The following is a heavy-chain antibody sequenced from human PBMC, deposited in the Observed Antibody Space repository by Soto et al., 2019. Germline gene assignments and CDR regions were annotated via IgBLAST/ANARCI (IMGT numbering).Heavy chain of an antibody. D-gene: IGHD1-20*01. J-gene: IGHJ6*02. CDR3: ACSITGALYYYYGMDV. Sequence: GGSLRLSCAASGFTFSSYAMHWVRRAPGKGLEWVAVISYDGSNKYYADSVKDRFTISRDNSKNTLYLQMNSLRAEDTAVYYCACSITGALYYYYGMDVWGQGTTVTVSS. V-gene: IGHV3-30-3*01. CDR1: GFTFSSYA. CDR2: ISYDGSNK.